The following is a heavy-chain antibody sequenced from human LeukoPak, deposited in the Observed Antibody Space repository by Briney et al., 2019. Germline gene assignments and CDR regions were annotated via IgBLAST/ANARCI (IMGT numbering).Heavy chain of an antibody. CDR1: GFTFSSYA. J-gene: IGHJ6*04. CDR2: IGGNT. D-gene: IGHD3-9*01. V-gene: IGHV3-23*01. Sequence: GGPLRLSCAASGFTFSSYAMTWLRQAPGKGLEWVSSIGGNTYYADSVKCPFTISRDNSKNTLHLQRDSLRAGDTALYYSAKEAGAGYGFGMDAWGKGTTVTVSS. CDR3: AKEAGAGYGFGMDA.